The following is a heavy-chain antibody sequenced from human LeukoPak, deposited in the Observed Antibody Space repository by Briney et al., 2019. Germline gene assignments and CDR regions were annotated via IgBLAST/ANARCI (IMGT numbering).Heavy chain of an antibody. CDR3: ARDRNGVYCYYGMDV. D-gene: IGHD1-1*01. CDR1: GGTFSSYA. V-gene: IGHV1-69*01. Sequence: GSSVKVSCKASGGTFSSYAISWVRQAPGQGLEWMGGIIPIFGTANYAQKFQGRVTITADESTSTAYMELSSLRSEDTAVYYCARDRNGVYCYYGMDVWGQGTTVTVSS. CDR2: IIPIFGTA. J-gene: IGHJ6*02.